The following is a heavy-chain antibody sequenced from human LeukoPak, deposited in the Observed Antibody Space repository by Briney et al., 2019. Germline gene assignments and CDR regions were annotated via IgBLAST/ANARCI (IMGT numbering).Heavy chain of an antibody. Sequence: SETLSLTCTVSGGSISSYYWSWIRQPPGKGLEWIGYIYYSGSTNYNPSLKSRVTISVDTSKNQFSLKLSSVTAADTAVYYCARSEYSYGQDLVSYYYYYYMDVWGKGTTVTVSS. D-gene: IGHD5-18*01. J-gene: IGHJ6*03. CDR2: IYYSGST. V-gene: IGHV4-59*01. CDR1: GGSISSYY. CDR3: ARSEYSYGQDLVSYYYYYYMDV.